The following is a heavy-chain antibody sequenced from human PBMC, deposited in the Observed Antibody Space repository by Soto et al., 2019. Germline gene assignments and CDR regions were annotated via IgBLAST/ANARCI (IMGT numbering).Heavy chain of an antibody. CDR3: AKVSPMGYFFDF. J-gene: IGHJ4*02. Sequence: GGSLRLSCAASGFAFNTYSMHWVRQAPGRGLEWVAVISYDGSNKFYADSVKGRFTISRDNSKNTLYLEMNSLRGEDTAVYYCAKVSPMGYFFDFWGQGTLVTVLL. V-gene: IGHV3-30-3*01. CDR2: ISYDGSNK. CDR1: GFAFNTYS.